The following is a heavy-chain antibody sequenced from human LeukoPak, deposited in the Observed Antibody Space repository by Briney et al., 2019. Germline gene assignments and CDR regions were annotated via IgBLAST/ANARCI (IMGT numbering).Heavy chain of an antibody. D-gene: IGHD1-26*01. CDR1: GFTFSSYH. CDR2: ISSDSSSFK. V-gene: IGHV3-21*04. J-gene: IGHJ4*02. CDR3: ARVGATSVLNY. Sequence: GGSLRLSCAASGFTFSSYHFHWVRQAPGKGLEWVSSISSDSSSFKYYAHSVQGRFTISRDNARNSMYLQMNSLRAEDTAVYYCARVGATSVLNYWGQGTLVTVSS.